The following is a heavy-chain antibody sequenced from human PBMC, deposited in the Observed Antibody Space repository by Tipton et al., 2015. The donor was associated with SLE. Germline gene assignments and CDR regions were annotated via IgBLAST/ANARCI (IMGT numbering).Heavy chain of an antibody. Sequence: LRLSCTVSGGSISSSSYYWGWIRQPPGKGLEWIGSIYYSGSTYCNPSLKSRVTISIDTSKNQFSLKLSSVTAADTAVYYCARVGVVTPFDYWGQGTLVTVSS. CDR2: IYYSGST. J-gene: IGHJ4*02. V-gene: IGHV4-39*07. CDR3: ARVGVVTPFDY. CDR1: GGSISSSSYY. D-gene: IGHD4-23*01.